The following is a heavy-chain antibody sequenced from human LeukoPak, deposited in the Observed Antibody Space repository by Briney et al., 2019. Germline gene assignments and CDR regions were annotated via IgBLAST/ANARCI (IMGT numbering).Heavy chain of an antibody. V-gene: IGHV4-39*01. D-gene: IGHD6-19*01. CDR1: GGSISSHY. J-gene: IGHJ4*02. Sequence: SETLSLTCTVSGGSISSHYWGWIRQPPGKGLEWIGSIYYSGSTYYNPSLKSRVTISVDTSKNQFSLKLSSVTAADTAVYYCARHRIAVAGVWGQGTLVTVSS. CDR3: ARHRIAVAGV. CDR2: IYYSGST.